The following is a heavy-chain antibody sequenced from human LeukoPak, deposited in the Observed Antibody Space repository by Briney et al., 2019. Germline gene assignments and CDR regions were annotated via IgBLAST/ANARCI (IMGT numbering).Heavy chain of an antibody. CDR3: ARTGKTLLNYDFDY. CDR1: GGSISSSSYY. V-gene: IGHV4-39*07. CDR2: IYYDRST. Sequence: SETLSLTCTVSGGSISSSSYYWGWIRQPPGKGLEWIGNIYYDRSTYYNPSLKSRVTISVDTSKNQFSLKLNSVTAADTAVYYCARTGKTLLNYDFDYWGQGTLVTVSS. D-gene: IGHD1-7*01. J-gene: IGHJ4*02.